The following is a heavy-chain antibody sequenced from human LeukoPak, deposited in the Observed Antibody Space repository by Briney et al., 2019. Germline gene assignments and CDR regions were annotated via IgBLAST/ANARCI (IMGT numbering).Heavy chain of an antibody. CDR2: MNPNNGDT. V-gene: IGHV1-2*02. D-gene: IGHD2-2*01. J-gene: IGHJ4*02. CDR1: GYTFIHYY. CDR3: ARVNAGPDH. Sequence: ASVKVSCKASGYTFIHYYIHWMRQAPGQGLEWMGWMNPNNGDTKYAQKFQGRVTMARDTPISTAYMELSRLKSDDTAVYYCARVNAGPDHWGQGTLVTVSS.